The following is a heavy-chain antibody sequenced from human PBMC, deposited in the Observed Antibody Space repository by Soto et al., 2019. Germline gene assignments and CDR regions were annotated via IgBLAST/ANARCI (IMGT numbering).Heavy chain of an antibody. CDR1: GFTFSSYG. V-gene: IGHV3-33*01. CDR3: ARVLSGWIQLWLLSHEHYYYGMDV. D-gene: IGHD5-18*01. Sequence: QVQLVESGGGVVQPGRSLRLSCAASGFTFSSYGMHWVRQAPGKGLEWVAVIWYDGSNKYYADSVKGRFTISRDNSKNTLYLQMNSLRAEDTAVYYCARVLSGWIQLWLLSHEHYYYGMDVWGQGTTVTVSS. J-gene: IGHJ6*02. CDR2: IWYDGSNK.